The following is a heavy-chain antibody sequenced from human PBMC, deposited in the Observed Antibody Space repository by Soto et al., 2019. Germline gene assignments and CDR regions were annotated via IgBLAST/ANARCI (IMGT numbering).Heavy chain of an antibody. V-gene: IGHV3-66*01. CDR1: GFTVSSNY. Sequence: EVQLVESGGGLVQPGGSLRLSCAASGFTVSSNYMSWVRQAPGKGLEWVSVIYRGGSTYYADSVKGRFTISRDNSKNTLYRQRNSLRAEDTAVYYCARELEYSSCWYLSYGMDVWGRGATVTVSS. J-gene: IGHJ6*02. D-gene: IGHD6-19*01. CDR3: ARELEYSSCWYLSYGMDV. CDR2: IYRGGST.